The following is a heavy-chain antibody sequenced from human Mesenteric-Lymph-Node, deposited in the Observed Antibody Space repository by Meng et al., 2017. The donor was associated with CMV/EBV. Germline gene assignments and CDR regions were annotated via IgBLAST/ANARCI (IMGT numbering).Heavy chain of an antibody. Sequence: SETLSLTCTVSGGSISRYYWSWIRQPPRKGLEWIGSIDYSGTNYNPSLKSRVTISVDTSKTHFSLNLSAVTAADTAVYYCTRGSLDRTFDIWGQGTMVTVS. J-gene: IGHJ3*02. CDR3: TRGSLDRTFDI. D-gene: IGHD3-9*01. CDR2: IDYSGT. V-gene: IGHV4-59*01. CDR1: GGSISRYY.